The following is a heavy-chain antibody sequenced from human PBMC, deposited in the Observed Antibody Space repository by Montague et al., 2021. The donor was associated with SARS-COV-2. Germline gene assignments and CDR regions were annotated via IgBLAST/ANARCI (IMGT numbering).Heavy chain of an antibody. CDR2: TYYDAKT. D-gene: IGHD2-2*01. CDR3: ARHALRYCISANCSLVRAIDF. V-gene: IGHV4-39*01. CDR1: GGSISSAYFY. J-gene: IGHJ4*02. Sequence: SETLSLTCTVSGGSISSAYFYWGWIRQPPGKGLEWIGTTYYDAKTYYNSSLSSRVFLSADTSNNHFSLKLNSVTTADTAVYYCARHALRYCISANCSLVRAIDFWGQGILVAVSS.